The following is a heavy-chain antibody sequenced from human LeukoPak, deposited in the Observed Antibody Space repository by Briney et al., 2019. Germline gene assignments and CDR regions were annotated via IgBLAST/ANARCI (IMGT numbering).Heavy chain of an antibody. CDR3: AGGSGSYLDYYGMDV. CDR2: IYTSGST. Sequence: SETLSLTCTVSGGSISSYYWSWIRQPAGKGLEWIGRIYTSGSTNYNPSLKSRVTMSVDTSKDQFSLKLSSVTAADTAVYYCAGGSGSYLDYYGMDVWGQGTTVTVSS. D-gene: IGHD3-10*01. V-gene: IGHV4-4*07. CDR1: GGSISSYY. J-gene: IGHJ6*02.